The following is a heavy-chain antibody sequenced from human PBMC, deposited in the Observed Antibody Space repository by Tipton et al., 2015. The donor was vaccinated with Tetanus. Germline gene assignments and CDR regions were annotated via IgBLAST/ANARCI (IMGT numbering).Heavy chain of an antibody. V-gene: IGHV5-51*01. J-gene: IGHJ4*02. CDR2: IYPGDSDT. Sequence: QLVQSGGEVKKPGESLKISCKGSGYIFNNYWIGWVRQKPGKGLEWMGIIYPGDSDTRYSPSFQGQVTISVDKSINTAYLQWSSLKASDTSMFYCARAHCTGGVCNFDSWGQGALGTVAS. CDR1: GYIFNNYW. D-gene: IGHD2-8*02. CDR3: ARAHCTGGVCNFDS.